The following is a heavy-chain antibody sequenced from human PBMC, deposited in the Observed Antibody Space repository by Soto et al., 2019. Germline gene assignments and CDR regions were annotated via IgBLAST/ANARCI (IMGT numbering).Heavy chain of an antibody. CDR1: GFTFSSYG. V-gene: IGHV3-33*01. CDR3: ARDPRVQDYYDSSGYYLAYYFDY. D-gene: IGHD3-22*01. CDR2: IWYDGSNK. Sequence: QVQLVESGGGVVQPGRSLRLSCAASGFTFSSYGMHWVRQAPGKGLEWVAVIWYDGSNKYYADSVKGRFTISRDNSKNPLYLQMNSLRAEDTAVYYCARDPRVQDYYDSSGYYLAYYFDYWGQGTLVTVSS. J-gene: IGHJ4*02.